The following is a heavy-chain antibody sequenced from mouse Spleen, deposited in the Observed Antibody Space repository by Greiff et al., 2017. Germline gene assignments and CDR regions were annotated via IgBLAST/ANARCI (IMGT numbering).Heavy chain of an antibody. CDR2: ISDGGSYT. V-gene: IGHV5-4*03. J-gene: IGHJ2*01. D-gene: IGHD1-1*01. CDR3: ASYGSSLYYFDY. Sequence: EVKLVESGGGLVKPGGSLKLSCAASGFTFSSYAMSWVRQTPEKRLEWVATISDGGSYTYYPDNVKGRFTISRDNAKNNLYLQMSHLKSGDTAMYYCASYGSSLYYFDYWGQGTTLTVSS. CDR1: GFTFSSYA.